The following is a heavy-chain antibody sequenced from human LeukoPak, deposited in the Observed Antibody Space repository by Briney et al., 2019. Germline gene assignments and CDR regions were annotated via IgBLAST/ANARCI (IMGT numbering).Heavy chain of an antibody. CDR2: LKHSGST. CDR1: GGSLSGYY. D-gene: IGHD2-2*02. V-gene: IGHV4-34*01. CDR3: ARAVRGYCSSTSCYRDYYYGMDV. J-gene: IGHJ6*04. Sequence: SETLSLTCAVYGGSLSGYYWSWIRQPPGKGLGWVGELKHSGSTNYTPSLKSIVTISVDTSTNQSSLKLSSVTAADTAVYYCARAVRGYCSSTSCYRDYYYGMDVWGKGTTVTVSS.